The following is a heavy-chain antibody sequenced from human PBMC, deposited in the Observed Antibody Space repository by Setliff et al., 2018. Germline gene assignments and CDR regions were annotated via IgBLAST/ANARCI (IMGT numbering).Heavy chain of an antibody. Sequence: PSETLSLTCTVSGGSVSSTSYYCGWIRQPPGKGLEWIGTIYYTGTTYYSPSLKSRVTISIDTSKNQFSLNLNSVTAADTAVYYCARQPYSTTYYYYYYYMDVWGKGTTVTVSS. CDR3: ARQPYSTTYYYYYYYMDV. V-gene: IGHV4-39*01. D-gene: IGHD6-13*01. CDR2: IYYTGTT. J-gene: IGHJ6*03. CDR1: GGSVSSTSYY.